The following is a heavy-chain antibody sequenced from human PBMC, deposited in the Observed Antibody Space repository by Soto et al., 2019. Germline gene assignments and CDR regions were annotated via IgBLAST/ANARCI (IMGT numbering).Heavy chain of an antibody. V-gene: IGHV1-18*01. Sequence: QVQLVQSGAEVKKPGASVKVSCKASGYTFTNYAISWVRQAPGQGLEWMGWISAYNGNTNYAQKLRGRVTMTTDTSNTTAYRELSSLRSVETAVYYCARDSPPVDYWVQGTLVSV. CDR3: ARDSPPVDY. J-gene: IGHJ4*02. CDR2: ISAYNGNT. CDR1: GYTFTNYA.